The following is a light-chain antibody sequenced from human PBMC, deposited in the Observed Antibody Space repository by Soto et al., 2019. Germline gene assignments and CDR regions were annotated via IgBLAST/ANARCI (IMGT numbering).Light chain of an antibody. CDR3: QQYGSSPTWT. Sequence: EFGLTQSPGTLSLSPGERATLSCGASQSVGKYLVWYQQKPGQAPRLLIYDASNRAPGIPDRFSGSGSGTDFTLTISRLEPEDSAVYYCQQYGSSPTWTFGQGTKVDIK. J-gene: IGKJ1*01. CDR2: DAS. V-gene: IGKV3-20*01. CDR1: QSVGKY.